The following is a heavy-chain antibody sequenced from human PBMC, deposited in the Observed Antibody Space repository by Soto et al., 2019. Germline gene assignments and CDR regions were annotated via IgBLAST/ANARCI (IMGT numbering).Heavy chain of an antibody. CDR2: INHSGST. CDR3: ARSRYYDILTGYYTGYYYYGMDV. CDR1: GGSFSGYY. D-gene: IGHD3-9*01. V-gene: IGHV4-34*01. J-gene: IGHJ6*02. Sequence: PSETLSLTCAVYGGSFSGYYWSWIRQPPGKGLEWIGEINHSGSTNYNPSLKSRVTISVDTSKNQFSLKLSSVTAADTAVYYCARSRYYDILTGYYTGYYYYGMDVWGQGTTVTVSS.